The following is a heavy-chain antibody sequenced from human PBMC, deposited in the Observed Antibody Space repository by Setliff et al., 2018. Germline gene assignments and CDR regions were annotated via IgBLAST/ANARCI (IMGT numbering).Heavy chain of an antibody. CDR1: GGTFSSYA. CDR3: ARYNWNTNWFDP. CDR2: IIPIFGTA. V-gene: IGHV1-69*06. D-gene: IGHD1-20*01. Sequence: SVKVSCKASGGTFSSYAISWVRQAPGQGLEWMGRIIPIFGTANYAQKFQGRVTITADTSANTAYMELSSLRSEDTALYYCARYNWNTNWFDPWGQGTLVTVSS. J-gene: IGHJ5*02.